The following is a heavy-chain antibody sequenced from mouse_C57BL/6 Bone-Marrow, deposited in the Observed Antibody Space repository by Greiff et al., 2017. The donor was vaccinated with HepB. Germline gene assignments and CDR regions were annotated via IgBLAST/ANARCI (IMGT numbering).Heavy chain of an antibody. CDR1: GYTFTSYW. CDR2: INPSSGYT. Sequence: VQLQQSGAELAKPGASVKLSCKASGYTFTSYWMHWVKQRPGQGLEWIGYINPSSGYTKYNQKFKDKATSTADESSSTAYMQLSSLTYEDSAVYYCARRLPDYWGQGTTLTVSS. J-gene: IGHJ2*01. V-gene: IGHV1-7*01. CDR3: ARRLPDY.